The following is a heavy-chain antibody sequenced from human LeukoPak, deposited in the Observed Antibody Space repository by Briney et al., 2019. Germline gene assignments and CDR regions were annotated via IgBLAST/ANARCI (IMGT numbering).Heavy chain of an antibody. V-gene: IGHV3-11*01. CDR2: ISSSGSTI. D-gene: IGHD6-13*01. J-gene: IGHJ6*02. Sequence: GGSLRLSCAASGFTFSDYYMSWIRQAPGKGLEWVSYISSSGSTIYYADSVKGRFTISRDNAKNSLYLQMNSLRAEDTAVYYCARGRRSSSYYYYYGMDVWGQGTTVTVSS. CDR3: ARGRRSSSYYYYYGMDV. CDR1: GFTFSDYY.